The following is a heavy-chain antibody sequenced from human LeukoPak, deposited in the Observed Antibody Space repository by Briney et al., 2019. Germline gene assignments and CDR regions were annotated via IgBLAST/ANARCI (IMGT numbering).Heavy chain of an antibody. CDR3: ARDPRWLTPDCTSTSCYENYSDP. CDR1: GYSISSGYQ. CDR2: IFHSGSA. V-gene: IGHV4-38-2*02. Sequence: KPSETLSLTCAVSGYSISSGYQWAWIRPPPGNTLEWIGSIFHSGSAHYNPSLKSRVTISVDTSTNHFSLRLSSVTAADTALYYCARDPRWLTPDCTSTSCYENYSDPWGQGILVTVSS. J-gene: IGHJ5*02. D-gene: IGHD2-2*01.